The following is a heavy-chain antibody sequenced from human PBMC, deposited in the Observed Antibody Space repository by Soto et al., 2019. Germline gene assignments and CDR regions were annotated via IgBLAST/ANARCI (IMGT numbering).Heavy chain of an antibody. V-gene: IGHV3-23*01. CDR2: ISGSGGST. D-gene: IGHD3-10*01. Sequence: GRSLRLSCAASGFTFSSYAMSWVRQAPGKGLEWVSAISGSGGSTYYADSVKGRFTISRDNSKNTLYLQMNSLRAEDTAVYYCAKVRGIIKHYYFDYWGQGTLVTVSS. CDR3: AKVRGIIKHYYFDY. J-gene: IGHJ4*02. CDR1: GFTFSSYA.